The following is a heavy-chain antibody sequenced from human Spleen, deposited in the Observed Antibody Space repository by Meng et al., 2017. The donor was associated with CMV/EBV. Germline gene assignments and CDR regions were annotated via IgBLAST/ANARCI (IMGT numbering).Heavy chain of an antibody. V-gene: IGHV4-39*07. J-gene: IGHJ5*02. Sequence: FSLGWFRQPPGGGLEWIGSMFKSGTASYNSSLKSRVTMSIDTSTNQFSLKLTSVTAADTAEYYCAREHATTITAEGLGSFRVDPWGQGALVTVSS. CDR2: MFKSGTA. CDR1: FS. D-gene: IGHD5-12*01. CDR3: AREHATTITAEGLGSFRVDP.